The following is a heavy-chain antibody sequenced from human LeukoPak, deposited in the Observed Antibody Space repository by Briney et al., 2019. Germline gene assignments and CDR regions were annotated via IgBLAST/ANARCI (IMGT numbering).Heavy chain of an antibody. CDR3: ARDGPPLQQLVPDYYYYMDV. CDR1: GFTFSNYG. D-gene: IGHD6-13*01. CDR2: ISPSGDIT. V-gene: IGHV3-23*01. Sequence: GGTLRLSCAASGFTFSNYGMNWVRQAPGKGLEWVSGISPSGDITYYADSVKGRFTISRDNSKNTLYLQMNSLRAEDTAVYYCARDGPPLQQLVPDYYYYMDVWGKGTTVTVSS. J-gene: IGHJ6*03.